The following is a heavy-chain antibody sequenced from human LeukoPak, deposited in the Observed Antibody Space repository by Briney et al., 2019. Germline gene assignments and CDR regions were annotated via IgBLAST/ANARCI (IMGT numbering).Heavy chain of an antibody. CDR1: GLTFNSYD. Sequence: QTGGSLRLSCAASGLTFNSYDMNWVRQAPGKGLEWVSYISSSGNTKYYVVSVKGRFTVSRDNAKNSLFLQMNSLRADDTAVYYCVRHRASNGPIFEYWGQGTLVAVSS. V-gene: IGHV3-48*03. J-gene: IGHJ4*02. CDR2: ISSSGNTK. CDR3: VRHRASNGPIFEY. D-gene: IGHD5-18*01.